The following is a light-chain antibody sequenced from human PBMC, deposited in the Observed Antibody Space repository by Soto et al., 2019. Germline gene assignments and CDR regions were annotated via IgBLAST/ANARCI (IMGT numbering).Light chain of an antibody. CDR2: EAT. Sequence: QSALTQPASVSGSPEQSITISCTGTSNDVGRYNLVSWHQQHPGKAPKVMIYEATKRPSGVSNRFSGSKSGNTASLTISGLQAEDEADYYCCAYAGSGTVVFGGGTKLTVL. V-gene: IGLV2-23*01. CDR1: SNDVGRYNL. J-gene: IGLJ3*02. CDR3: CAYAGSGTVV.